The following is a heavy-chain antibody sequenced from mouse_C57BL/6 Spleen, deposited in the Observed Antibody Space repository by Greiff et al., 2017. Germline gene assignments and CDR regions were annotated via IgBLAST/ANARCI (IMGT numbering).Heavy chain of an antibody. V-gene: IGHV1-69*01. CDR3: ARLHYDYDYAMDY. CDR2: IDPSDSYT. J-gene: IGHJ4*01. Sequence: QVQLQQPGAELVMPGASVKLSCKASGYTFTSYWMHWVKQRPGQGLEWIGEIDPSDSYTNYNQKFKGKSTLTVDKSSSTAYMQLSSLTSEDSAVYYCARLHYDYDYAMDYWGQGTSVTVSS. CDR1: GYTFTSYW. D-gene: IGHD2-4*01.